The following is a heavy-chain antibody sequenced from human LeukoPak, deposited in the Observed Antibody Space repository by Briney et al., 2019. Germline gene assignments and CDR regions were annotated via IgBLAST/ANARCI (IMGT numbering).Heavy chain of an antibody. J-gene: IGHJ4*02. V-gene: IGHV3-48*02. Sequence: GGSLRLSCAASGFTISDYSMNWVRQAPGKGLEWVSYIDGSGDTIYYADSVKGRFTISRDNAKNSLDLQMNSLRDEDTAVYYCSRRFDCWGQGTLVTVSS. CDR3: SRRFDC. CDR2: IDGSGDTI. CDR1: GFTISDYS.